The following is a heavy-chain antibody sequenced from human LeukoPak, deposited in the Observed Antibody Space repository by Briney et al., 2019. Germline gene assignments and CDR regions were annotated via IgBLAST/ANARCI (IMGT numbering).Heavy chain of an antibody. J-gene: IGHJ4*02. Sequence: ASVKVSCKASGYTFTSYGISWVRQAPGQGLEWMGWISAYNGNTNYAQKFQGRVTMTRNTSISTAYMELSSLRSEDTAVYYCARAPSLRYFDWSPYYFDYWGQGTLVTVSS. CDR3: ARAPSLRYFDWSPYYFDY. CDR2: ISAYNGNT. V-gene: IGHV1-18*01. D-gene: IGHD3-9*01. CDR1: GYTFTSYG.